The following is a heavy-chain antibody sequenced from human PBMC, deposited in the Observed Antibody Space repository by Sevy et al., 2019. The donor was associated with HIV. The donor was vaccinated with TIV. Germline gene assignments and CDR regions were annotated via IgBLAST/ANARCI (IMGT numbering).Heavy chain of an antibody. CDR1: GFTFSSYS. CDR2: ISSSSSTI. Sequence: GGSLRLSCAASGFTFSSYSMNWVRQAPGKGLEWVSYISSSSSTIYYADSVKGRFTISRDNAKNSLYLQMNSLRDEDTPVYYCAREGKEGAASDDAFDIWGQGTMVTVSS. D-gene: IGHD6-13*01. CDR3: AREGKEGAASDDAFDI. V-gene: IGHV3-48*02. J-gene: IGHJ3*02.